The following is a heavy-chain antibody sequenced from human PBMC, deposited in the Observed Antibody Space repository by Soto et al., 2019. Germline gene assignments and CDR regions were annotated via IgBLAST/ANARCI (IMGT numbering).Heavy chain of an antibody. Sequence: GGSLRLSCAASGFTFSSYWMSWVRQAPGKGLEWVANIKQDGSEKYYVDSVKGRFTISRDNAKNSLYLQMNSLRAEDTAVYYCEVDSGYDRSDYWGQGTLVTVSS. CDR3: EVDSGYDRSDY. J-gene: IGHJ4*02. CDR1: GFTFSSYW. CDR2: IKQDGSEK. V-gene: IGHV3-7*01. D-gene: IGHD5-12*01.